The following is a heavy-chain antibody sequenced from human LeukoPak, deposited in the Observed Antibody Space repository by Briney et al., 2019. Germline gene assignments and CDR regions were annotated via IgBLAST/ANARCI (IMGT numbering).Heavy chain of an antibody. D-gene: IGHD1-26*01. CDR1: GGTFSSYA. Sequence: ASVKVSCKASGGTFSSYAISWVRQAPGQGLEWMGIINPSGGSTSYAQKFQGRVTMTRDTSTSTVYMELSSLRSEDTAVYYCAREYSGSYFRAFDIWGQGQWSPSLQ. CDR3: AREYSGSYFRAFDI. J-gene: IGHJ3*02. CDR2: INPSGGST. V-gene: IGHV1-46*01.